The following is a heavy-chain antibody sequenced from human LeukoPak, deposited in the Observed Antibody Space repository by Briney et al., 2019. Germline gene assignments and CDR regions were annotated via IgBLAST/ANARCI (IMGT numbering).Heavy chain of an antibody. Sequence: PGGSLRLSCAASGFTFSNAWMSWVRQAPGKGLEWVGRIKSKTDGGTTDYAAPVKGRFTISRDDSKNTLYLQMNSLKTEDTAVYYCTTFGMIVVVDAFDIWGQGTMVTVSS. V-gene: IGHV3-15*01. D-gene: IGHD3-22*01. CDR3: TTFGMIVVVDAFDI. CDR2: IKSKTDGGTT. J-gene: IGHJ3*02. CDR1: GFTFSNAW.